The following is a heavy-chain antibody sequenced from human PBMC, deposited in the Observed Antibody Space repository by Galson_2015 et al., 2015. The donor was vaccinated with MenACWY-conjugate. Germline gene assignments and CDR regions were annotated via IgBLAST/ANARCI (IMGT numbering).Heavy chain of an antibody. CDR1: GFTFSSYS. J-gene: IGHJ6*03. CDR2: ISSSSSTI. CDR3: ASNPRVGVVIPIYYYYYMDV. Sequence: SLRLSCAASGFTFSSYSMNWVRQAPGKGLEWVSYISSSSSTIYYADSVKGRFTISRDNAKNSLYLQMNSLRAEDTAVYYCASNPRVGVVIPIYYYYYMDVWGKGTTVTVSS. V-gene: IGHV3-48*01. D-gene: IGHD3-3*01.